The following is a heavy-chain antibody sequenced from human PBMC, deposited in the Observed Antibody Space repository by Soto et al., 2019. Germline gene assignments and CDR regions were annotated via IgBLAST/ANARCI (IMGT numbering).Heavy chain of an antibody. J-gene: IGHJ6*02. CDR3: AREEPDYYASGTSIIQGLYGMDV. CDR2: ISSSSSYI. Sequence: PGGSLRLSCAASGFTFSSYSMNWVRQAPGKGLEWVSSISSSSSYIYYADSVKGRFTISRDNAKNSLYLQMNSLRAEDTAVYYCAREEPDYYASGTSIIQGLYGMDVWGQGTTVTVSS. CDR1: GFTFSSYS. D-gene: IGHD3-10*01. V-gene: IGHV3-21*01.